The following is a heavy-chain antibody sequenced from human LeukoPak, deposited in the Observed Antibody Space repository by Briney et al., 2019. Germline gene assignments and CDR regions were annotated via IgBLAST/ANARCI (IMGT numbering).Heavy chain of an antibody. D-gene: IGHD2-15*01. Sequence: GGSLRLSCAASGFTFSNAWMGWVRQAPGKGLEWVGRIKSKTDGGTTDYAAPVKGRFTISRDDSKNTLYLQMNSLKTEDTAVYYCTTDLTVHWWGGVDYWGQGTLVTVSS. V-gene: IGHV3-15*01. CDR2: IKSKTDGGTT. CDR1: GFTFSNAW. CDR3: TTDLTVHWWGGVDY. J-gene: IGHJ4*02.